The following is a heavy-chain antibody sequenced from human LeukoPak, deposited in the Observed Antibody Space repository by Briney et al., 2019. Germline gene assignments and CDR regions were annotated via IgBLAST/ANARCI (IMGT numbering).Heavy chain of an antibody. CDR1: GFTYSSYS. CDR2: IGSSSSYI. Sequence: GGSLRLSCAASGFTYSSYSMNWVRQAPGKGLEWVSSIGSSSSYIYYADSVKGRFTISRDNAKNSLYLQMNSLRAEDTAVYYCARDSNWSGYKSWGRGTLVTVSS. V-gene: IGHV3-21*01. CDR3: ARDSNWSGYKS. D-gene: IGHD3-3*01. J-gene: IGHJ5*02.